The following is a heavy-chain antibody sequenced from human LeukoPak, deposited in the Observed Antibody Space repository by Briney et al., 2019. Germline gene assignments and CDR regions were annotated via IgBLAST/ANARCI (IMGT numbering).Heavy chain of an antibody. D-gene: IGHD2-15*01. Sequence: PSETLSLTCTVSGGSISSSSYYWGWIRQPPGTGLEWIGTIYYSGSTYYNPSLKSRVTISVDTSKNQFSLKLSSVTAADTAVYYCARHEGWPTYYFDYWGQGTLVTVSS. CDR3: ARHEGWPTYYFDY. J-gene: IGHJ4*02. CDR1: GGSISSSSYY. V-gene: IGHV4-39*01. CDR2: IYYSGST.